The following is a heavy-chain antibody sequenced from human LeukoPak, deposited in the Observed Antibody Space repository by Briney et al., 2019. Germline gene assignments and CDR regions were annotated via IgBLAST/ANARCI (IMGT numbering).Heavy chain of an antibody. D-gene: IGHD2-15*01. CDR3: ARDNSGGSTWWFDP. J-gene: IGHJ5*02. V-gene: IGHV1-2*02. Sequence: GASVKVSCKASGYTFTGYYMHWVRQAPGQGLEWMGWINPSSGGTNYAQKFQGRVTMTRDTSTSTVYMELSSLRSEDTAVYYCARDNSGGSTWWFDPWGQGTLVTVSS. CDR1: GYTFTGYY. CDR2: INPSSGGT.